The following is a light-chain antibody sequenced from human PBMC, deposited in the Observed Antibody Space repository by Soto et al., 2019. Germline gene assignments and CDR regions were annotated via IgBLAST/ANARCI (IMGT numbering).Light chain of an antibody. CDR2: DAS. CDR1: QGISSY. Sequence: DIGLTQSPAPLSSSPGERATLSCRASQGISSYLAWYQQKPGKAPRLLIYDASNTATGIPSRFSGGGSGTDFTTTISSFEPEDVVVSYCQQHNYWLPFTFGRGTRLEIK. J-gene: IGKJ5*01. V-gene: IGKV3-11*01. CDR3: QQHNYWLPFT.